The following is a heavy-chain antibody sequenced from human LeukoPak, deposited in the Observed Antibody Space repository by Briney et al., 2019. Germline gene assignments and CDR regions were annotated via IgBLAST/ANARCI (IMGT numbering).Heavy chain of an antibody. CDR3: ARRRGYSYGLSY. CDR1: GYTFSGFY. Sequence: ASVKVSCKASGYTFSGFYIHWVRQAPGQGLEWMGWINPNSGVTNYAQKFQGRVTMTRDTSISTAYMELSRLRSDDTAVYYCARRRGYSYGLSYWGQGTLVTVSS. J-gene: IGHJ4*02. D-gene: IGHD5-18*01. CDR2: INPNSGVT. V-gene: IGHV1-2*02.